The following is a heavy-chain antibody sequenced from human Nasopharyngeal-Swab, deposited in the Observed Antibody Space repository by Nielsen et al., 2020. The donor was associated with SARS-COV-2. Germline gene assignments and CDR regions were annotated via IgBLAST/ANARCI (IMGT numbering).Heavy chain of an antibody. CDR1: GFTFNSYW. J-gene: IGHJ4*02. V-gene: IGHV3-74*01. Sequence: GESLKISCAASGFTFNSYWMHWVRQAPGKGLVWVSRINTDATGTSYADSVKGRFTIFRDNAKNMVFLQMNSLTAEDTAIYYCTRAGYSGSYGGFDSWGQGTLVSVSS. D-gene: IGHD1-26*01. CDR3: TRAGYSGSYGGFDS. CDR2: INTDATGT.